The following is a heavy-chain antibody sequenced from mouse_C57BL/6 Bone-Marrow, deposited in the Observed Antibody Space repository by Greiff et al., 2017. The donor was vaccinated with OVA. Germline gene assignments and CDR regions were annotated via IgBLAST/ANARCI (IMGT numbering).Heavy chain of an antibody. CDR1: GFTFTDYY. CDR3: ARYPLPYDYVAWFAY. J-gene: IGHJ3*01. V-gene: IGHV7-3*01. D-gene: IGHD2-4*01. Sequence: EVKLVESGGGLVQPGGSLSLSCAASGFTFTDYYLSWVRQPPGKALEWLGFIRNKANGYTTEYSASVKGRFTISRDNSQSILYLQMNALRAEDSATYYCARYPLPYDYVAWFAYWGQGTLVTVSA. CDR2: IRNKANGYTT.